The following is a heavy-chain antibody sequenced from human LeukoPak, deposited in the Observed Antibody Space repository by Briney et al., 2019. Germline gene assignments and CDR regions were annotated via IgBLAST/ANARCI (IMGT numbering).Heavy chain of an antibody. D-gene: IGHD2-15*01. Sequence: GGSLRLSCAASGFTVNNKYMSWVRQAPGKGLEWVAVISYDGSNKYYADSVKGRFTISRDNSKNTLYLQMNSLRAEDTAVYYCAKDTRALYYYYGMDVWGQGTTVTVSS. CDR1: GFTVNNKY. CDR2: ISYDGSNK. V-gene: IGHV3-30*18. J-gene: IGHJ6*02. CDR3: AKDTRALYYYYGMDV.